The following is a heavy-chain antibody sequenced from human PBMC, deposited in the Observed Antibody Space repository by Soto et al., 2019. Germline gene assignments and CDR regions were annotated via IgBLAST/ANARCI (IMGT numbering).Heavy chain of an antibody. V-gene: IGHV1-8*01. J-gene: IGHJ4*02. CDR2: MNPNSGNT. CDR1: GYTFTSYD. D-gene: IGHD2-2*01. CDR3: ARVGLGYCISTSCFSSKQELDY. Sequence: QVQLVQSGAEVKKPGASVKVSCKASGYTFTSYDINWVRQATGQGLEWMGWMNPNSGNTGYAQKFQGRVTMTRNTSISTAYMELSSLRSEDTAVYYCARVGLGYCISTSCFSSKQELDYWGQGTLVTVSS.